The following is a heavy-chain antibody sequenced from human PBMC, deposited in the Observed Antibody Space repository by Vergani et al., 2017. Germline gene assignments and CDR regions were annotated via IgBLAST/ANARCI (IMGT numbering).Heavy chain of an antibody. CDR1: GFTFSSYA. CDR3: VKGYGARAGAY. Sequence: EVQLVESGGGLVQLGGSLRLSCSASGFTFSSYAMHWVRQAPGKGLEYVSAISSNGGSTYYADSVKGRFTISRDISKNTLYLQMSSLRAEDTAVYYCVKGYGARAGAYWGQGTLVTVSS. CDR2: ISSNGGST. V-gene: IGHV3-64D*06. D-gene: IGHD4/OR15-4a*01. J-gene: IGHJ4*02.